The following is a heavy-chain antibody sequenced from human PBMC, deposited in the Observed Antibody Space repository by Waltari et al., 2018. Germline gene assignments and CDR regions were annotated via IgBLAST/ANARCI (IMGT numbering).Heavy chain of an antibody. CDR2: IYHSGST. D-gene: IGHD3-3*01. CDR1: GGSISSGGYS. V-gene: IGHV4-30-2*01. Sequence: QLQLQESGSGLVKPSQTLSLTCAVSGGSISSGGYSWSWIRQPPGKGLEWIGYIYHSGSTYYNPSLKSRVTISVDRSKNQFSLKLSSVTAADTAGYYCASYDFWSGYFGHWGQGTLVTVSS. J-gene: IGHJ4*02. CDR3: ASYDFWSGYFGH.